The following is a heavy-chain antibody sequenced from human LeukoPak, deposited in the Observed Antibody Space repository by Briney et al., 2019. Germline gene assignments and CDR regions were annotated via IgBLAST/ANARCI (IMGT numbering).Heavy chain of an antibody. V-gene: IGHV7-4-1*02. CDR1: GYTFTGYY. Sequence: GASVKVSCKASGYTFTGYYMHWVRQAPGQGLEWMGWINTNTGNPTYAQGFTGRFVFSLDTSVSTAYLQISSLKAEDTAVYYCARRYRPSSAHRAPFDPWGQGTLVTVSS. CDR3: ARRYRPSSAHRAPFDP. CDR2: INTNTGNP. J-gene: IGHJ5*02. D-gene: IGHD3-22*01.